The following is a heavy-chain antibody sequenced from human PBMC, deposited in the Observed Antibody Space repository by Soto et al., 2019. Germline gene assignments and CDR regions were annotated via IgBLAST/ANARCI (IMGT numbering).Heavy chain of an antibody. Sequence: PGGSLRLSCAASGFTFSSYAMSWVRQAPGKGLEWVSAISGSGGSTYYADSVKGRLTISRDNSKNTLYLQMNSLRAEDTAVYYCAREEWGLFHYYYYGMDVWGQGTTVTVSS. D-gene: IGHD1-26*01. CDR2: ISGSGGST. CDR1: GFTFSSYA. V-gene: IGHV3-23*01. CDR3: AREEWGLFHYYYYGMDV. J-gene: IGHJ6*02.